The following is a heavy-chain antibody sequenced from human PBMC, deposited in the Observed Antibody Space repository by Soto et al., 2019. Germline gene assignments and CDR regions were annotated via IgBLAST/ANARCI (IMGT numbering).Heavy chain of an antibody. V-gene: IGHV6-1*01. CDR1: GGSVSTNSVD. D-gene: IGHD6-19*01. CDR3: ARDRLAVAGTLDI. CDR2: TYYRSTWSN. J-gene: IGHJ3*02. Sequence: SQTLSLACAVSGGSVSTNSVDWNWFRQSPSRGLEWLGRTYYRSTWSNDYAESVKSRIIINPDTSKNQFSLQLNSVTPEDTAVYYCARDRLAVAGTLDIWGQGTMVTVSS.